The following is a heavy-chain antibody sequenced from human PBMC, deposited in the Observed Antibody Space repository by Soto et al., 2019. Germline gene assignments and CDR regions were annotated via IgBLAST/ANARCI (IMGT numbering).Heavy chain of an antibody. D-gene: IGHD3-22*01. CDR1: GGTFSSYA. V-gene: IGHV1-69*13. J-gene: IGHJ4*02. CDR2: IIPIFGTA. CDR3: ARPYDSSGSLDY. Sequence: SGRVSCKASGGTFSSYAISWVRQAPGQGLEWMGGIIPIFGTANYAQKFQGRVTITADESTSTAYMELSSLRSEDTAVYYCARPYDSSGSLDYWGQGTLVTVSS.